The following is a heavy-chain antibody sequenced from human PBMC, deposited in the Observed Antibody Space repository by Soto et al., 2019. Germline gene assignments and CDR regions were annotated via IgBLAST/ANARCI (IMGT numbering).Heavy chain of an antibody. Sequence: SETLSLTCSVSGGSISSGGFSWSWIRQPPGKGLEWIGYIYYGGSTYYNPSLKSRVTMSVDRSKNQFSLELGSVTAADTAVYYCARYSFGFAYWGRGTLVTV. D-gene: IGHD5-18*01. J-gene: IGHJ4*02. CDR1: GGSISSGGFS. CDR3: ARYSFGFAY. V-gene: IGHV4-30-2*01. CDR2: IYYGGST.